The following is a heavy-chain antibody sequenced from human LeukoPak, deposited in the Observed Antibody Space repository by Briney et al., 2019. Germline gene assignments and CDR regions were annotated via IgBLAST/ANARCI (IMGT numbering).Heavy chain of an antibody. CDR2: ISGSGVST. D-gene: IGHD3-9*01. CDR1: GFTFSSFA. CDR3: ARRYYDILTGYYKSPSVDY. V-gene: IGHV3-23*01. Sequence: GGSLRLSCTASGFTFSSFAMSWVRQAPGKGLEWVSAISGSGVSTYYAGSVKGRFTISRDNSKNTLYLQMNSLRAEDTAVYYCARRYYDILTGYYKSPSVDYWGQGTRVTVSS. J-gene: IGHJ4*02.